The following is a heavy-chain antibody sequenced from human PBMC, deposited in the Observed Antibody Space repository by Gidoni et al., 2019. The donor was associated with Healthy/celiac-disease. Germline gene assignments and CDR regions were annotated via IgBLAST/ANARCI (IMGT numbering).Heavy chain of an antibody. CDR3: ARGAVSVWGSYRQKYYFDY. V-gene: IGHV4-34*01. Sequence: QVQLQQWGAGLLKPSETLSLTCAVYGGSFSGSYWGWIRPPPGKGLEWIGEINQSGSTNYNPSLKSRVTISVDTSKNQFSLKLSSVTAADTAVYYCARGAVSVWGSYRQKYYFDYWGQGTLVTVSS. CDR1: GGSFSGSY. J-gene: IGHJ4*02. D-gene: IGHD3-16*02. CDR2: INQSGST.